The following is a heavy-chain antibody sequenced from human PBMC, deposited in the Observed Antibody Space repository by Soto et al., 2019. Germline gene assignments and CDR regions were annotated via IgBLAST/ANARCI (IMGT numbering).Heavy chain of an antibody. D-gene: IGHD1-1*01. Sequence: EVQLVETGGGLIQPGGSLRLSCAVSGFIVSSNYMSWVRQAPGKGLEWVSVIYAGGGGSTYYADSVKGRFTISRDNSNNTLSLHMNSLRPEDTAMYYCAKGERAVALGAYYYYDMDVWGQGTTVIVSS. V-gene: IGHV3-53*05. CDR3: AKGERAVALGAYYYYDMDV. CDR2: IYAGGGGST. J-gene: IGHJ6*02. CDR1: GFIVSSNY.